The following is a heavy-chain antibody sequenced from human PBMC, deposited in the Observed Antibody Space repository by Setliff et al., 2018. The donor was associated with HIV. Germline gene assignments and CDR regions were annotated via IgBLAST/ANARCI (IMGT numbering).Heavy chain of an antibody. Sequence: SETLSLTCAVYGGSFSGYYWSWIRQPPGKGLEWIGEINHSGSTNYNPSLKSRVTISVDTSKNQFSLKLSSVTAADTVVYYCARGKGSGWYLRFDYWGQGALVTVSS. V-gene: IGHV4-34*01. J-gene: IGHJ4*02. CDR3: ARGKGSGWYLRFDY. CDR2: INHSGST. D-gene: IGHD6-19*01. CDR1: GGSFSGYY.